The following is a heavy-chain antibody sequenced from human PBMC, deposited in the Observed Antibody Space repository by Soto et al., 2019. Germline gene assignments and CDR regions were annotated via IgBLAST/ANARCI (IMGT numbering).Heavy chain of an antibody. CDR1: GGSINDDTYY. V-gene: IGHV4-39*01. CDR2: IYYSGTS. CDR3: ARLHCDSPNCVPLDP. D-gene: IGHD2-2*01. J-gene: IGHJ5*02. Sequence: QLQLQESGPGLVKPSETLSLTCTVSGGSINDDTYYWGWIRQPPGKGLEWIGSIYYSGTSSYNPSRKGRVTXPXXXSXXQLSLRLRSVTAADTAVYYCARLHCDSPNCVPLDPWGQGTLVIVSS.